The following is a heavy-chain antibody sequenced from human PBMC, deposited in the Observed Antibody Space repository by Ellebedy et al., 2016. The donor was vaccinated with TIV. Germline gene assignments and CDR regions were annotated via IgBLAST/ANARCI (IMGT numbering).Heavy chain of an antibody. J-gene: IGHJ3*02. Sequence: ASVKVSCXASGYTFTSYYLHWVRQAPGQGLEWMGLINPSSGSTSYAQKFQGRVTMIRDTSTTTVYMNLSSLRSEDTAVYYCARDRVTTYYYDSSGSEGAFDIWGQGTMVTVSS. CDR2: INPSSGST. CDR3: ARDRVTTYYYDSSGSEGAFDI. CDR1: GYTFTSYY. V-gene: IGHV1-46*01. D-gene: IGHD3-22*01.